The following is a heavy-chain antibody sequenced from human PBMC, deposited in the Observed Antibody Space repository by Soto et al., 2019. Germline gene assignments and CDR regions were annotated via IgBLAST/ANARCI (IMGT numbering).Heavy chain of an antibody. CDR1: GGTFSSYA. CDR3: AKEAAAGQDN. J-gene: IGHJ4*02. V-gene: IGHV1-69*13. D-gene: IGHD6-13*01. CDR2: IIPIFGTA. Sequence: SVKVSCKASGGTFSSYAISWVRQAPGQGLEWMGGIIPIFGTANYAQKFQGRVTITADESKNTLYLQMNSLRAEDTAVYYCAKEAAAGQDNWGQGTLVTVSS.